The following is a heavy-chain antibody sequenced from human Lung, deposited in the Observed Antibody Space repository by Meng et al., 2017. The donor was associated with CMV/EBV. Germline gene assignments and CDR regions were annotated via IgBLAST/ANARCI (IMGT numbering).Heavy chain of an antibody. J-gene: IGHJ1*01. V-gene: IGHV4-4*02. CDR2: IPHRGSS. CDR3: LRRSGGSV. Sequence: VRLGEAGPALGEPAETLSLTCAVSGDSITNHNWWAWVRQPPGKGLEWIGEIPHRGSSAYNPSLKSRVSMSIDKSKNQFSLKLTSVTAADTAVYHCLRRSGGSVWGQGTLVTVSS. CDR1: GDSITNHNW. D-gene: IGHD3-10*01.